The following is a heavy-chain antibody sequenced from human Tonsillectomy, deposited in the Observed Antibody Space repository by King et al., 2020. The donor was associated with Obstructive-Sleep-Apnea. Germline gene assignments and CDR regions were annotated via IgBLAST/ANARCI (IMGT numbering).Heavy chain of an antibody. Sequence: TLKESGPTLVKPTQTLTLTCTFSGFSLSSSGVGVGWIRQPPGKALEWLALIYWDDDKRYSPSLKSRGTNTKDTSKNQVVLTMTNMDPVDTATYYCAHSRFSSSLWGMDVWGQGTTVTVSS. CDR3: AHSRFSSSLWGMDV. CDR1: GFSLSSSGVG. D-gene: IGHD6-13*01. CDR2: IYWDDDK. J-gene: IGHJ6*02. V-gene: IGHV2-5*02.